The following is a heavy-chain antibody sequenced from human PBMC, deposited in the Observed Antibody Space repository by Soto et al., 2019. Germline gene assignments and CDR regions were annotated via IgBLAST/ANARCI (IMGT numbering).Heavy chain of an antibody. D-gene: IGHD3-9*01. Sequence: EVQLLESGGGLVQPGGSLRLSCAASGFTFSSYAMSWVRQAPGKGLEWVSAISGSGGSTYYADSVKGRFTISRDNSKNTLYLQKNSLRAEDTAVYYCAKGGAYDILTQGLDYWGQGTLVTVSS. J-gene: IGHJ4*02. CDR2: ISGSGGST. CDR3: AKGGAYDILTQGLDY. CDR1: GFTFSSYA. V-gene: IGHV3-23*01.